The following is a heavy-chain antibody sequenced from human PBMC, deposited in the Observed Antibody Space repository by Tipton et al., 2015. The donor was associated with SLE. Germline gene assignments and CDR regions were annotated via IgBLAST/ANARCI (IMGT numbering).Heavy chain of an antibody. V-gene: IGHV3-23*01. CDR2: ISGRGDST. D-gene: IGHD3-10*01. J-gene: IGHJ4*02. CDR3: AKHHYSGSGSSLDY. CDR1: GFTLSSYA. Sequence: SLRLSCAASGFTLSSYAMSWVRQAPGKGLEWVSSISGRGDSTYYADSVKGRFTISRDKSKNTLYLQMNSLRAEDTAVYYCAKHHYSGSGSSLDYWGQGTLVTVSS.